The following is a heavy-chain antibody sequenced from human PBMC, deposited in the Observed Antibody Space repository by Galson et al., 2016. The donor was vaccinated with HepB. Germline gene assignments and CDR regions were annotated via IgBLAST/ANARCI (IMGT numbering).Heavy chain of an antibody. CDR1: GFSFSLYT. CDR3: AREKSLSGHYYYYGMDV. CDR2: IPGSGDVT. V-gene: IGHV3-23*01. J-gene: IGHJ6*02. D-gene: IGHD5/OR15-5a*01. Sequence: SLRLSCAASGFSFSLYTMNWIRQSPGKGLEWVSSIPGSGDVTHYADSVKGRFTVSRDNSRNTLYLQMNSLRAEDTAIYYCAREKSLSGHYYYYGMDVWGQGTTVTVFS.